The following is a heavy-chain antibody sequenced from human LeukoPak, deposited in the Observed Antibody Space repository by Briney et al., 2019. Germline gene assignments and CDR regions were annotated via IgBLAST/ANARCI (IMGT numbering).Heavy chain of an antibody. CDR2: IYSSGST. Sequence: PSETLSLTCTVSGGSISSYYWSWIRQPPGKGLEWIGYIYSSGSTSYKSSLKSRVTISVDTSKNQFSLRLSSVIAADTAVYYCARTYGDYYFDYWGQGTLVTVSS. J-gene: IGHJ4*02. CDR3: ARTYGDYYFDY. CDR1: GGSISSYY. V-gene: IGHV4-59*01. D-gene: IGHD4-17*01.